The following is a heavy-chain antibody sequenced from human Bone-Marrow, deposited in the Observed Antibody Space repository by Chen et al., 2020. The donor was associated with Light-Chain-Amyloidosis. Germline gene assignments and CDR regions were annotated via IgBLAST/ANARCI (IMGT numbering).Heavy chain of an antibody. CDR2: IYYSGST. V-gene: IGHV4-39*01. D-gene: IGHD3-22*01. CDR3: ARQELYYYDSSGYYGAHFDY. J-gene: IGHJ4*02. CDR1: GGSISSSSYY. Sequence: QLQLQESGPGLVKPSETLSLTCTVSGGSISSSSYYWGWIRQPPGKGLEWIGSIYYSGSTYYNPSIKSRVTISVDTSKNQFSLKLSSVTAAETAVYYCARQELYYYDSSGYYGAHFDYWGQGTLVTVSS.